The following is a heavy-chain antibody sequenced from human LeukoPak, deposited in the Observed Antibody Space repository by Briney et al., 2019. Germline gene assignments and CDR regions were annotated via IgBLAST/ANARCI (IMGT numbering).Heavy chain of an antibody. CDR1: GGSISSSSYY. V-gene: IGHV4-39*07. D-gene: IGHD6-13*01. CDR3: ARFIAGPGGFDY. CDR2: IYYSGST. Sequence: KTSETLSLTCTVSGGSISSSSYYWGWIRQPPGKGLEWIGSIYYSGSTYYNPSLKSRVTISLDTSRNQFSLKLNSVTAADTAVYYCARFIAGPGGFDYWGQGTLVTVSS. J-gene: IGHJ4*02.